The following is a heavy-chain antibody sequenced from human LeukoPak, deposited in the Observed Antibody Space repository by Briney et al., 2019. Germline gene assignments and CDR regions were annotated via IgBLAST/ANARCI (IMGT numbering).Heavy chain of an antibody. J-gene: IGHJ4*02. CDR3: ARGVWVYYISAPPDY. D-gene: IGHD3-10*01. Sequence: GGSLRLSCAASGFTFSSYWMSWVRQAPGKGLEWVANIKQDGSEKYYVDSVKGRFTISRDNAKNSLYLQMNSLRAEDTAVYYCARGVWVYYISAPPDYWGQGTLVTVSS. CDR1: GFTFSSYW. CDR2: IKQDGSEK. V-gene: IGHV3-7*03.